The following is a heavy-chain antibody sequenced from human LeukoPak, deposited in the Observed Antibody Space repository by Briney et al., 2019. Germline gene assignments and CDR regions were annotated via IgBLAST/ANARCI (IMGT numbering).Heavy chain of an antibody. CDR1: GFTFSSYS. CDR2: ISSSSSYI. CDR3: AKDDSSDAFDI. V-gene: IGHV3-21*04. J-gene: IGHJ3*02. Sequence: GGSLRLSCAASGFTFSSYSMNWVRQAPGKGLEWVSSISSSSSYIYYADSVKGRFTISRDNSKNTLYLQMNSLRAEDTAVYYCAKDDSSDAFDIWGQGTMVTVSS. D-gene: IGHD2-21*02.